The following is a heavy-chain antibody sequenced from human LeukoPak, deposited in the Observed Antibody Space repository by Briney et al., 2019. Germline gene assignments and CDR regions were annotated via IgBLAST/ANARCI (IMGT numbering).Heavy chain of an antibody. CDR3: AREPQDFGMDV. V-gene: IGHV1-46*01. CDR2: INPSGGST. Sequence: ASVKVSCKASGYTFTSYHMHWVRQAPGQGLEWMGIINPSGGSTSYAQKFQGRVTMTRDTSTSTVYMELSSLRSEDTAVYYCAREPQDFGMDVWGQGTTVTVSS. J-gene: IGHJ6*02. D-gene: IGHD3-3*01. CDR1: GYTFTSYH.